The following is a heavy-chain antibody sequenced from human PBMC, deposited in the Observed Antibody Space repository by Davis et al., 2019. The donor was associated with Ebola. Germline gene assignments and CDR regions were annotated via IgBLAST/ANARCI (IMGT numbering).Heavy chain of an antibody. D-gene: IGHD1-26*01. V-gene: IGHV3-30*18. J-gene: IGHJ4*02. CDR3: AKARVDSGSNPIFDY. CDR1: GFTFSSYV. Sequence: GGSLRLSCAASGFTFSSYVMHWVRQAPGKGLEWVAVISYDGSTKYYADSVKGRFTISRDNSKSTLYLQMNSLRGEDTAVYYCAKARVDSGSNPIFDYWGRGTLVTVSS. CDR2: ISYDGSTK.